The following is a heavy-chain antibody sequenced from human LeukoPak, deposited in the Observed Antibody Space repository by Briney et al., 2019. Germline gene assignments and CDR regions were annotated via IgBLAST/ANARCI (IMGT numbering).Heavy chain of an antibody. D-gene: IGHD3-22*01. CDR1: GYSFTSYW. CDR2: IYPGDSDT. V-gene: IGHV5-51*01. J-gene: IGHJ4*02. Sequence: RGESLQISCKGSGYSFTSYWIGWVRQMPGKGLGWMGIIYPGDSDTRYSPSFQGQVTISADKSISTAYLQWSSLKASDTAMYYCARRDSSGYHPDYWGREPWSPSPQ. CDR3: ARRDSSGYHPDY.